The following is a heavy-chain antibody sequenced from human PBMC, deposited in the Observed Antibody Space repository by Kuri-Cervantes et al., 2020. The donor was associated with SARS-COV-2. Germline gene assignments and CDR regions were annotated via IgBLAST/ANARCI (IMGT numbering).Heavy chain of an antibody. CDR1: GFTFSDYY. CDR3: ASSPVAAPFGAFDI. CDR2: ISYDGSNK. J-gene: IGHJ3*02. D-gene: IGHD6-19*01. V-gene: IGHV3-30-3*01. Sequence: GGSLRLSCAASGFTFSDYYMSWIRQAPGKGLEWVAVISYDGSNKYYADSVKGRFTISRDNSKNTLYLQMNSLRAEDTAVYYCASSPVAAPFGAFDIWGQGTMVTVSS.